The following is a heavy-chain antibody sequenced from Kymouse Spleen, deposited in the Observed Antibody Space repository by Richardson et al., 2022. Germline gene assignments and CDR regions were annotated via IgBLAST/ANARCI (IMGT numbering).Heavy chain of an antibody. CDR3: ARGRLLWFGELYYYYGMDV. V-gene: IGHV6-1*01. CDR2: TYYRSKWYN. J-gene: IGHJ6*02. Sequence: QVQLQQSGPGLVKPSQTLSLTCAISGDSVSSNSAAWNWIRQSPSRGLEWLGRTYYRSKWYNDYAVSVKSRITINPDTSKNQFSLQLNSVTPEDTAVYYCARGRLLWFGELYYYYGMDVWGQGTTVTVSS. CDR1: GDSVSSNSAA. D-gene: IGHD3-10*01.